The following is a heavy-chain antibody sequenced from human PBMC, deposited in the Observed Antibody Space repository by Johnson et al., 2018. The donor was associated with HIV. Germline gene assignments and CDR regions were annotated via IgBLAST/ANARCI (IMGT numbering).Heavy chain of an antibody. V-gene: IGHV3-13*01. J-gene: IGHJ3*02. D-gene: IGHD2-15*01. CDR1: GFTFSSYD. Sequence: VQLVESGGGLVQPGGSLRLSCAASGFTFSSYDMHWVRQATGKGLEWVSAIGTAGDTYYPGSVKGRFTISIENAKNSLYLQMNSLRVEDTAVYYCAKGQVARGAFDIWGQGTMVTGSS. CDR2: IGTAGDT. CDR3: AKGQVARGAFDI.